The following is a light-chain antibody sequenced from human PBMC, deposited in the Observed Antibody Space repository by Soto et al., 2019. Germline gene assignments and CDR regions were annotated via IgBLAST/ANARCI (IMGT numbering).Light chain of an antibody. Sequence: QLVLTQPPSGSGTPGQRVTISCSGSSSNIGRNTVNWYQQIPGTAPKLLMYTDNQRPSGVPARFSASKSGTSASLAISGLQSEDEADYYCAASDDSLNGVVFFGGTKLTVL. CDR2: TDN. J-gene: IGLJ2*01. CDR1: SSNIGRNT. V-gene: IGLV1-44*01. CDR3: AASDDSLNGVV.